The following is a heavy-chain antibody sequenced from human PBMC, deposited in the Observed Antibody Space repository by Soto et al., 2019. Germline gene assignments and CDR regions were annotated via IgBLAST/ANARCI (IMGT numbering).Heavy chain of an antibody. D-gene: IGHD6-6*01. V-gene: IGHV1-69*01. CDR3: ARALTSYSSSPPPSTGPKHYYYGMDV. CDR1: GGTFSSYA. CDR2: IIPIFGTA. Sequence: QVQLVQSGAEVKKPGSSVKVSCKASGGTFSSYAISWVRQAPGQGLEWMGGIIPIFGTANYAQKFQGRVTITADESTSTAYMERSSLRSEDTAVYYCARALTSYSSSPPPSTGPKHYYYGMDVWGQGTTVTVSS. J-gene: IGHJ6*02.